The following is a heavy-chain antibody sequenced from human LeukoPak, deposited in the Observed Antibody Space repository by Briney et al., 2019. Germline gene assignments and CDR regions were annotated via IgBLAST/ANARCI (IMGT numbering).Heavy chain of an antibody. CDR1: GFTFSSYA. Sequence: GGSLRLSCAASGFTFSSYAMSWVRQAPGKGLEWVSAISGRGFTYYADSVKGRFTISIDNSKNTLYLQMNSLRAEDTAVYYCARGLYSSSPWGQGTLVTVSS. CDR3: ARGLYSSSP. J-gene: IGHJ4*02. V-gene: IGHV3-23*01. CDR2: ISGRGFT. D-gene: IGHD6-6*01.